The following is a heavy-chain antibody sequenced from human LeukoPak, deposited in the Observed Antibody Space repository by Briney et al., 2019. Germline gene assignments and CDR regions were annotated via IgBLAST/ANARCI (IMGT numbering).Heavy chain of an antibody. V-gene: IGHV4-34*01. Sequence: SETLSLTCAVYGGSFSGYYWSWIRQPPGKGLEWIGGINHSGSTNYNPSLKSRVTISVDTFKNQCSLKLSSVTAEDTAVYYCARSYYYDSSGYYSGKEIDYWGQGTLVTVSS. CDR2: INHSGST. CDR1: GGSFSGYY. D-gene: IGHD3-22*01. J-gene: IGHJ4*02. CDR3: ARSYYYDSSGYYSGKEIDY.